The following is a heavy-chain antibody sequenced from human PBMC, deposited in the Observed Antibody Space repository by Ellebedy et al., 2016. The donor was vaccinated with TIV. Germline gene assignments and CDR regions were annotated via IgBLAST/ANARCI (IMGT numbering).Heavy chain of an antibody. CDR1: GYTFTSYY. V-gene: IGHV1-46*01. J-gene: IGHJ4*02. Sequence: AASVKVSCKASGYTFTSYYMHWVRQAPGQGLEWMGIINPSGGSTSYAQKFQGRVTMTRDTSTSTVYMELSSLRSEDTAVYYCARDLRQIVVVVAATPGDYWGQGTLVTVSS. CDR3: ARDLRQIVVVVAATPGDY. D-gene: IGHD2-15*01. CDR2: INPSGGST.